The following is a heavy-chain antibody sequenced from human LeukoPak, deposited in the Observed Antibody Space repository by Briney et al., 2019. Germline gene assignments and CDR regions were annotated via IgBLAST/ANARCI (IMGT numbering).Heavy chain of an antibody. CDR2: IYYSGST. CDR3: ATAPGRQQLVPWFDP. J-gene: IGHJ5*02. Sequence: SETLSLTCSVSGGTISSSGYYWGWIRQPPGKGLEWIGNIYYSGSTHYNPSLKSRVTISVDTSNNQFSLKLNSVTAADTAVYYCATAPGRQQLVPWFDPWGQGTLVTVSS. D-gene: IGHD6-13*01. V-gene: IGHV4-39*01. CDR1: GGTISSSGYY.